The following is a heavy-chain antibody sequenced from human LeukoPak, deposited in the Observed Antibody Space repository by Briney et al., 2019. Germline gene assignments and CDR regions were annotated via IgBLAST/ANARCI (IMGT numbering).Heavy chain of an antibody. CDR3: AKRARVGELRYFDY. D-gene: IGHD1-26*01. CDR1: GFTFNSYA. Sequence: TGGSLRLSCAASGFTFNSYAMSWVRQAPGKGLEWVSAISSSGGSTYYADSVKGRFTISRDNSKNTLYLQMNSLRAEDTAVYYCAKRARVGELRYFDYWGQGTLVTVSS. V-gene: IGHV3-23*01. CDR2: ISSSGGST. J-gene: IGHJ4*02.